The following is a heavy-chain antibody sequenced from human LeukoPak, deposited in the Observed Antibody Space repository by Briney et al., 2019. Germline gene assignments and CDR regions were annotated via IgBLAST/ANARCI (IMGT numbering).Heavy chain of an antibody. V-gene: IGHV1-18*04. J-gene: IGHJ5*02. CDR2: ISTYNGNT. D-gene: IGHD1-14*01. Sequence: GASVKVSCKASGYTFTGYYIHWVRQAPGQGLEWMGWISTYNGNTDYAQKLQGRVTMTTDTSTNIVYMELRSLSSDGTAVYYCARVPGFNPWEHWFDPWGQGTLVTVSS. CDR1: GYTFTGYY. CDR3: ARVPGFNPWEHWFDP.